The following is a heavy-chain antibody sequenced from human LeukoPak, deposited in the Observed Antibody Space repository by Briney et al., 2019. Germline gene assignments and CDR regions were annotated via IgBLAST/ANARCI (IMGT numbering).Heavy chain of an antibody. CDR1: GFTFSSYT. D-gene: IGHD1-1*01. V-gene: IGHV3-21*06. CDR2: ITTSSGYI. CDR3: ARQETSTYNGAFDI. J-gene: IGHJ3*02. Sequence: GGSLRLSCAASGFTFSSYTMHWVRQAPGKGLEWVSSITTSSGYIYYADSVKGRFTISRDNAKNSLSLQMNSLRADDTAVYHCARQETSTYNGAFDIWGQGTMVTVSS.